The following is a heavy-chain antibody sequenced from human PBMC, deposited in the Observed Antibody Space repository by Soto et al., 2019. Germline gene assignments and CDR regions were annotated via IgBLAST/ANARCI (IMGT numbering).Heavy chain of an antibody. V-gene: IGHV3-30*18. CDR2: ISYDGNTK. CDR3: AKRMAAVQHFDY. Sequence: QVQLVESGGGVVQPGRSLRLSCAASGFTFSSFGMHWVRQAPGKGLEWVALISYDGNTKYSADSVKGRFTISRDNSKNTVYLQMNSLRPEDTAVYYCAKRMAAVQHFDYRGQGTLVTVSS. D-gene: IGHD6-13*01. J-gene: IGHJ4*02. CDR1: GFTFSSFG.